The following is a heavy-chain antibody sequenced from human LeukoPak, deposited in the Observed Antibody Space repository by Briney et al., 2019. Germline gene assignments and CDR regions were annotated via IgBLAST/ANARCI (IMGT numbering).Heavy chain of an antibody. J-gene: IGHJ4*02. CDR2: ISGSGGST. Sequence: HPGGSLRLSCAASGFTFSSYAMSWVRQAPGKGLEWVSAISGSGGSTYYADSVKGRFTISRDNSKNTLYLQMNSLRAEDTAVYYCAKVAGYDYVWGSYRYPDPHFGYWGQGTLVTVSS. D-gene: IGHD3-16*02. CDR3: AKVAGYDYVWGSYRYPDPHFGY. CDR1: GFTFSSYA. V-gene: IGHV3-23*01.